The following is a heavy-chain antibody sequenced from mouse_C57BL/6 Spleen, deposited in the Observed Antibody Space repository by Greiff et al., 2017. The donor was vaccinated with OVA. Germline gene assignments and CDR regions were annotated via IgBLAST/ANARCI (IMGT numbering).Heavy chain of an antibody. Sequence: EVKLMESGAELVRPGASVKLSCTASGFNIKDDYMHWVKQRPEQGLEWIGWIDPENGDTEYASKFQGKATITADTSSNTAYLQLSSLTSEDTAVYYCTTRRYWGQGTLVTVSA. V-gene: IGHV14-4*01. CDR3: TTRRY. CDR1: GFNIKDDY. J-gene: IGHJ3*01. CDR2: IDPENGDT.